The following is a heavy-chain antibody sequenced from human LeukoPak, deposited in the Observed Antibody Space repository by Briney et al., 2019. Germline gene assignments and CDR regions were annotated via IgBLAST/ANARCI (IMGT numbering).Heavy chain of an antibody. D-gene: IGHD2-15*01. J-gene: IGHJ4*02. Sequence: SETLSLTCTVSGGSISSSSYYWGWIRQPPGKGLEWVGNVFYTGSTSYNPSLKSRVTISVDTSKNQFSLKLTSVTAADTAVYYCARLPAMTSFGYWGQGTLVTVSS. CDR3: ARLPAMTSFGY. V-gene: IGHV4-39*01. CDR2: VFYTGST. CDR1: GGSISSSSYY.